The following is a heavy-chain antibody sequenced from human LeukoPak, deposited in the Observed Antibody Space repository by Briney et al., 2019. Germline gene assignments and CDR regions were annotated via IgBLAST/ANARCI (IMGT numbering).Heavy chain of an antibody. Sequence: GGSLRLSCAASGFTFSSYEMNWVRQAPGKGLEWVTYISSSGSTTYYADSVKGRFTISRDNAKNSLYLQMNSLRAEDTAVYYCARDLPGGSYYYYYGMDVWGQGTTVTVSS. D-gene: IGHD1-26*01. V-gene: IGHV3-48*03. CDR2: ISSSGSTT. J-gene: IGHJ6*02. CDR3: ARDLPGGSYYYYYGMDV. CDR1: GFTFSSYE.